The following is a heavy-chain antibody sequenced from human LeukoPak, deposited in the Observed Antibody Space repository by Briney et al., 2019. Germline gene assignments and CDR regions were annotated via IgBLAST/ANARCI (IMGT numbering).Heavy chain of an antibody. D-gene: IGHD6-19*01. V-gene: IGHV4-4*07. CDR3: ARRDMTRGWSFNY. CDR1: GDSISNYH. Sequence: PSETLSLTCSVSGDSISNYHWSWIRQPAGKGLEWIGQGHSSGRTNYNPPLESRVTVSIDTPEKQFSLTIRSVTAADTAIYYCARRDMTRGWSFNYWGQGILVTVSS. CDR2: GHSSGRT. J-gene: IGHJ4*02.